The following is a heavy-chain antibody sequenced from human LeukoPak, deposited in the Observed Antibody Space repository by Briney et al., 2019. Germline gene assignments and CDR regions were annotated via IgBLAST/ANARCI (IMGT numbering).Heavy chain of an antibody. D-gene: IGHD3-16*01. CDR2: IKRKTDGGTT. J-gene: IGHJ4*02. Sequence: PGGSLRLSCAASGFTFTNAYMSWVRQAPGKGLEWVGRIKRKTDGGTTDYAAPVKGRFTTSRDDSNATLYLLMNSLKTEDTAVYYCTTGPLYDYAYPNWGQGTLVTVSS. V-gene: IGHV3-15*01. CDR1: GFTFTNAY. CDR3: TTGPLYDYAYPN.